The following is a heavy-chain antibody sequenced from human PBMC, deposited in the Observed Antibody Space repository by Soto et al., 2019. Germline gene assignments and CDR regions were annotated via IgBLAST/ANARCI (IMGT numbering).Heavy chain of an antibody. D-gene: IGHD4-17*01. Sequence: QVQLQESGPRLVKPSETLSLTCTVSGASISSYYWSWIRQPPGKGLELIGYISYSGGTNYNPSLKSRVTMSVDTSKNQFSLKLSSVTAADTAVYYGAARSGIYADLVDYWGQGTLVTVSS. V-gene: IGHV4-59*01. CDR1: GASISSYY. CDR3: AARSGIYADLVDY. CDR2: ISYSGGT. J-gene: IGHJ4*02.